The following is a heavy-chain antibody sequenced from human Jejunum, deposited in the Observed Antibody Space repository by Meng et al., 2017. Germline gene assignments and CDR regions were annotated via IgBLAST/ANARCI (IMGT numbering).Heavy chain of an antibody. CDR1: GGSIRGYF. J-gene: IGHJ4*02. V-gene: IGHV4-34*02. D-gene: IGHD1-26*01. Sequence: QVKLQQWGEGLLKPSETRSLTCAVYGGSIRGYFWSWIRQAPGEGLEWVGEFTRGGTTNYNPSLKSRVTISADTSKNQFSLTLSSVSAADTAVYYCARHEVDFDNWGQGTLVTVSS. CDR3: ARHEVDFDN. CDR2: FTRGGTT.